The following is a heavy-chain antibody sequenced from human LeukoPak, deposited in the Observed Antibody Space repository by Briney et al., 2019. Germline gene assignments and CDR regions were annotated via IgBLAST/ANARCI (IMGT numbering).Heavy chain of an antibody. J-gene: IGHJ4*02. V-gene: IGHV3-66*01. D-gene: IGHD6-13*01. CDR1: GFTFSSYA. CDR2: IYSGGST. CDR3: ARSSSSSWCFDY. Sequence: GGSLRLSCAASGFTFSSYAMSWVRQAPGKGLEWVSVIYSGGSTYYADSVKGRFTISRDNSKNTLYLQMNSLRAEDTAVYYCARSSSSSWCFDYWGQGTLVTVSS.